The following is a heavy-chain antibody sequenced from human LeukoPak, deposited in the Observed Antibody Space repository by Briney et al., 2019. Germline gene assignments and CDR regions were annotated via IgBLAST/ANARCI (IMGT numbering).Heavy chain of an antibody. V-gene: IGHV4-59*01. CDR3: ARTSRHYYGSGKNLTPWPAGLDV. D-gene: IGHD3-10*01. CDR2: SGST. J-gene: IGHJ6*02. CDR1: SGSFSDYY. Sequence: SETLSLTCTVSSGSFSDYYWTWIRQPPGKGLEWIGYSGSTDYNPSLKSRVTISTDTSKRHFSLTLSSVTAADTAVFYCARTSRHYYGSGKNLTPWPAGLDVWGQGTTVTVS.